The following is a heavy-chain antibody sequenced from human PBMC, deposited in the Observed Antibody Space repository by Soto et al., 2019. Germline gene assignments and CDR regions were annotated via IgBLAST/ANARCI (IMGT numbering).Heavy chain of an antibody. D-gene: IGHD6-19*01. CDR1: GYTFSSYD. Sequence: EVQLVESGGGLVQPGWSLRLSCGASGYTFSSYDMHWVRQATGKGLEWVSAIGTAGDTYYPGSVKGRFTISRENAKNSLYLQMNSLRAGDTAVYYYARGTSSGYYYMDVWGKGTTVTVSS. V-gene: IGHV3-13*01. CDR2: IGTAGDT. CDR3: ARGTSSGYYYMDV. J-gene: IGHJ6*03.